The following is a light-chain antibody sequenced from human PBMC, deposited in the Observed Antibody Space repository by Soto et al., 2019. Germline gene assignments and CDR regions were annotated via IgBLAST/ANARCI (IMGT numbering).Light chain of an antibody. Sequence: DIVMTQSPDSLAMSLGERATISCKSSQSLLYSSNKKNYLAWYQQKPGQPPKLLIYWASTRESGVPDRFSGSGSGLDFTLTIASLQAEDVAVYYFQQYYNTPGLTFGGGTKVEIK. CDR1: QSLLYSSNKKNY. CDR2: WAS. V-gene: IGKV4-1*01. J-gene: IGKJ4*01. CDR3: QQYYNTPGLT.